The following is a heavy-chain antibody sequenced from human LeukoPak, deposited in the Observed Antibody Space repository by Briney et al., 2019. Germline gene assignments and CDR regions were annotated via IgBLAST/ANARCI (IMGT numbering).Heavy chain of an antibody. J-gene: IGHJ4*02. CDR1: GYTFTGYY. D-gene: IGHD5-18*01. CDR3: ARDARYSYGPETFDY. V-gene: IGHV1-2*02. Sequence: ASVKVSCKASGYTFTGYYMHWVRQAPGQGRGWMGWTNPNSGGTNYAQKFQGRVTMTRDTSISTAYMELSRLRSDDTTVYYCARDARYSYGPETFDYWGQGTLVTVSS. CDR2: TNPNSGGT.